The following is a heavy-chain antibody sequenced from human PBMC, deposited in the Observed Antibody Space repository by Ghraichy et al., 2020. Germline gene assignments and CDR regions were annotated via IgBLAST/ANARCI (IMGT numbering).Heavy chain of an antibody. D-gene: IGHD6-19*01. V-gene: IGHV3-74*01. CDR2: INSDVSSI. Sequence: GGSLRLSCAASGFTFSSYWMHWVRQAPGEGLVWVSRINSDVSSIRYADSVKGRFTISRDNAKNTLYLQINSLRPEDTAVYYCARGDSSDPDAFDIWGQGTMVTVSS. CDR1: GFTFSSYW. J-gene: IGHJ3*02. CDR3: ARGDSSDPDAFDI.